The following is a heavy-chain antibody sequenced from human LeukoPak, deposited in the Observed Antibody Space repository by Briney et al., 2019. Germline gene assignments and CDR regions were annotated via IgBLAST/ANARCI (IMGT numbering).Heavy chain of an antibody. CDR2: IYYSGST. V-gene: IGHV4-59*01. CDR3: ARGRTPCYYYGMDV. Sequence: SETLSLTCTVSGGSISSYYWSWIRQPPGKGLEWIGYIYYSGSTNYNPSLKSRVTISVDTFKNQFSLKLSSVTAADTAVYYCARGRTPCYYYGMDVWGQGTTVTVSS. J-gene: IGHJ6*02. CDR1: GGSISSYY. D-gene: IGHD1-1*01.